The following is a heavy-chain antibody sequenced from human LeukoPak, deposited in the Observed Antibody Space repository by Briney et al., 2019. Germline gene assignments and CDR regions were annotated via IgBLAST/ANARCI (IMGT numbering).Heavy chain of an antibody. D-gene: IGHD3-3*01. J-gene: IGHJ4*02. V-gene: IGHV4-31*03. CDR1: DASISSGAYS. Sequence: TLSLTCTVSDASISSGAYSWSWVRQPPGKGLEWIACIYYSGNTSYNPSLKRRVNISVDTSKNQFSLKLSSVTAADTAVYYCARTITIFGALGYFDFWGQGTLVTVSS. CDR3: ARTITIFGALGYFDF. CDR2: IYYSGNT.